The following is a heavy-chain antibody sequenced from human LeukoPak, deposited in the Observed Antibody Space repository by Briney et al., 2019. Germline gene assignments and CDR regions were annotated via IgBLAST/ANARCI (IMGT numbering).Heavy chain of an antibody. V-gene: IGHV4-59*08. Sequence: PSETLSLTCTVSGGSISSYYWSWIRQPPGKGLEWIGYIYYSGSTDYNPSLEGRVTISLDTSKNQFSLKLSSVTAADTAVYYCARQGDYADYGRYFDYWGQGTLVTVSS. CDR1: GGSISSYY. CDR2: IYYSGST. J-gene: IGHJ4*02. D-gene: IGHD4-17*01. CDR3: ARQGDYADYGRYFDY.